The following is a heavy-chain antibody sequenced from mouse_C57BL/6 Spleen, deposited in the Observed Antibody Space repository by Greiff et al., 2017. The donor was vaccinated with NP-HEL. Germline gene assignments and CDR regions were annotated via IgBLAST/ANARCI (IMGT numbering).Heavy chain of an antibody. CDR1: GYTFTSYW. D-gene: IGHD4-1*01. V-gene: IGHV1-7*01. CDR2: INPSSGYT. Sequence: VQLQQSGAELAKPGASVKLSCKASGYTFTSYWMHWVKQRPGQGLEWIGYINPSSGYTKYNQKVKDKATLTADKSSSTAYMQLSSLTYEDSAVYYCASSNWDLPFDYWGQGTTLTVSS. CDR3: ASSNWDLPFDY. J-gene: IGHJ2*01.